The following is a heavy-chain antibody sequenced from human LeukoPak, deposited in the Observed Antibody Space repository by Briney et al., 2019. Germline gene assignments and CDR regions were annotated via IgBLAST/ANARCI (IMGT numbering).Heavy chain of an antibody. V-gene: IGHV3-23*01. CDR3: VKMVEADDDGKPD. Sequence: PRASVKLSCAASGFTFSSYAMSWVRQAPGQGLEWIAAISRSGGTTYYADYVKGRVTISRDKSKNTVYLQLNDLRSDDTAVYYCVKMVEADDDGKPDWGEGTLCSLSS. CDR2: ISRSGGTT. D-gene: IGHD2-15*01. J-gene: IGHJ4*02. CDR1: GFTFSSYA.